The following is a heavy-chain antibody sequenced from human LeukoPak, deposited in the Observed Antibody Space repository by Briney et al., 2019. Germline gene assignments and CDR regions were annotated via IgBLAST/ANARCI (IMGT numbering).Heavy chain of an antibody. Sequence: GGSLRLSCAASGFTFSSYAMSWVRQAPGKGLEWVSAISDSGGSTYYADSVKGRFTISRDNSKNTLYLQMNSVRAEDTAVYYCAKDRSDVDIVATIRSVLWDYWGQGTLVTVSS. CDR3: AKDRSDVDIVATIRSVLWDY. CDR2: ISDSGGST. D-gene: IGHD5-12*01. V-gene: IGHV3-23*01. CDR1: GFTFSSYA. J-gene: IGHJ4*02.